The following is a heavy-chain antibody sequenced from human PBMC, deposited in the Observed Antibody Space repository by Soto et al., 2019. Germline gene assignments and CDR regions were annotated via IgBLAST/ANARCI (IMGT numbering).Heavy chain of an antibody. J-gene: IGHJ4*02. V-gene: IGHV5-10-1*01. CDR1: GYSLACYW. D-gene: IGHD3-22*01. CDR2: IDPSDSQT. Sequence: PGESLKISCKGSGYSLACYWITWVRQKPWEGLEWMGRIDPSDSQTYYSPSLRGHVTISATKSITTVFLQWSSLRASDTAMYYCARQIYDSDTGPNFQYYFDSWGQGTPVTVSS. CDR3: ARQIYDSDTGPNFQYYFDS.